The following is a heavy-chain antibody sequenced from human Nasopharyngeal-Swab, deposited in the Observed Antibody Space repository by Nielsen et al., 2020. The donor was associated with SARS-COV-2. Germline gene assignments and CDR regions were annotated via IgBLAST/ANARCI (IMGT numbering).Heavy chain of an antibody. D-gene: IGHD1-26*01. V-gene: IGHV1-46*01. CDR3: ARVAVATEKYNWFDP. CDR2: INPSGGST. Sequence: ASVKVSCKASGYTFTSYYMHWVRQAPGQGLERMGIINPSGGSTSYAQKFQGRVTMTRDTSTSTVYMELSSLRSEDTAVYYCARVAVATEKYNWFDPWGQGTLVTVSS. J-gene: IGHJ5*02. CDR1: GYTFTSYY.